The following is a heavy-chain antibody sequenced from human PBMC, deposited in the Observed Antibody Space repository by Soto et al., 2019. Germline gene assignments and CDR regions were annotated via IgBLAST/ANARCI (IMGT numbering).Heavy chain of an antibody. CDR3: ARVTTFYDILTSSYALNYFDY. D-gene: IGHD3-9*01. CDR2: INTDGNT. Sequence: PGGSLRLSCSASGFTFSSNWMHWVRRVPGRGLVWVSRINTDGNTYYPDSVKGRFTISSDNSKNTLFLQMNNLRAEDTAVYYCARVTTFYDILTSSYALNYFDYWGQGTRVTVSS. J-gene: IGHJ4*02. V-gene: IGHV3-53*01. CDR1: GFTFSSNW.